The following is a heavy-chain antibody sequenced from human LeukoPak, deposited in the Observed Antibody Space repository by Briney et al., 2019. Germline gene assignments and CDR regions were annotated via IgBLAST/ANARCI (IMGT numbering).Heavy chain of an antibody. Sequence: ASVKVSCKASGYTFTNYDINWVRQATGQGLEWMGYKNPNSGNSAYAQKFQGRVTITTDASITTAYMELSGLRSEDTALYHCAREGLDYWGQGTRVTVSS. CDR2: KNPNSGNS. J-gene: IGHJ4*02. CDR3: AREGLDY. V-gene: IGHV1-8*01. CDR1: GYTFTNYD.